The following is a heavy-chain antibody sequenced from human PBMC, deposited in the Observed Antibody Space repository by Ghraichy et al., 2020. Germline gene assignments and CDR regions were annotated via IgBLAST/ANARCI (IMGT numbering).Heavy chain of an antibody. CDR3: ARAVVAATPYFDY. D-gene: IGHD2-15*01. V-gene: IGHV4-34*01. CDR2: INHSGST. CDR1: DGSFSGHY. Sequence: SQTLSLTCAVYDGSFSGHYWSWIRLPPGKGLEWIGEINHSGSTKNNPSLKSRVTISVDTSKTQFSLKLDSVTAADTAIYYCARAVVAATPYFDYWGLGTLVTVSS. J-gene: IGHJ4*02.